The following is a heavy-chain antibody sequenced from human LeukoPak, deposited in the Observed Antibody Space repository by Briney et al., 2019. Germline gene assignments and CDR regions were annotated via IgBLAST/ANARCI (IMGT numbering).Heavy chain of an antibody. Sequence: PGRSLRLSCAASGFTFDDYAMHWVRQAPGKGLEWVSGISWNSGSIGYADSVKGRFTISRDNAKNSLYLQMNSLRAEDKALYYCAKDKADSSGYYYFDAFDIWGQGTMVTVSS. CDR3: AKDKADSSGYYYFDAFDI. CDR2: ISWNSGSI. V-gene: IGHV3-9*01. CDR1: GFTFDDYA. J-gene: IGHJ3*02. D-gene: IGHD3-22*01.